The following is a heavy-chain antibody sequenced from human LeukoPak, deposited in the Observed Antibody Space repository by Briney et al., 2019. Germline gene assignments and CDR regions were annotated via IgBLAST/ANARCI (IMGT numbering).Heavy chain of an antibody. CDR2: INSDGSTT. V-gene: IGHV3-74*01. J-gene: IGHJ6*02. CDR3: ARGNYYGVDV. CDR1: GFTFSNYW. Sequence: GGSLRLSCAASGFTFSNYWMHWVRQAPGNGLVWVSRINSDGSTTSYADSVKGRFTISRDNAKNTLYLQMNSLRAEDTAVYYCARGNYYGVDVWGQGTTVTVSS.